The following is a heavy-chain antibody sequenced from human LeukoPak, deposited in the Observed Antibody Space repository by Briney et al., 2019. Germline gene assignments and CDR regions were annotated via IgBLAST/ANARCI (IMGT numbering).Heavy chain of an antibody. D-gene: IGHD3-22*01. J-gene: IGHJ4*02. CDR2: ISGGGDKT. V-gene: IGHV3-23*01. CDR1: GFTFSSQA. CDR3: AKSAGYTSGSQHNFDY. Sequence: PGRSLRFSSAASGFTFSSQAMSWVSQAPAKGLEWVSAISGGGDKTYYADSVKGRFTISRDNSKNTLYVQMNSLKVEDTAVYYCAKSAGYTSGSQHNFDYWGQGTLVTVSS.